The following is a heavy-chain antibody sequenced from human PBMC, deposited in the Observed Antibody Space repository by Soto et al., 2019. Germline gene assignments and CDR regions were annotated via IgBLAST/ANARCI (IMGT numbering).Heavy chain of an antibody. CDR1: GYSFTSYW. V-gene: IGHV5-10-1*01. J-gene: IGHJ6*02. CDR3: TRADRDNTWYRYYGLDV. D-gene: IGHD6-13*01. CDR2: IDPSDSYT. Sequence: GESLKISCKGSGYSFTSYWISWVRQMPGKGLEWMGRIDPSDSYTNYSPSFQGHVTISADKSISTAYLQWSSLKASDTAVYFCTRADRDNTWYRYYGLDVWGQGTTVTVSS.